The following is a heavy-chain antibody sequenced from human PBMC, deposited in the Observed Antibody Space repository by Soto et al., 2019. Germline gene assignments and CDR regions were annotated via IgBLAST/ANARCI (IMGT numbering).Heavy chain of an antibody. CDR1: GGSISSGGYY. V-gene: IGHV4-31*03. J-gene: IGHJ5*02. CDR3: AGIYSGSPGGTLRS. D-gene: IGHD1-26*01. CDR2: IYYSGST. Sequence: QVQLQESGPGLVKPSQTLSLTCTVSGGSISSGGYYWSWIRQHPGKGLEWIGYIYYSGSTYYNPALQSRVTISVDTSKNQFSLKLSSVTAADTAVYYCAGIYSGSPGGTLRSWGQGALVTVSS.